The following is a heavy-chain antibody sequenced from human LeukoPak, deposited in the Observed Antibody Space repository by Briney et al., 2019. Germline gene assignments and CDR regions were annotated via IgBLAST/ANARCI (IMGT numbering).Heavy chain of an antibody. D-gene: IGHD3-10*01. CDR2: ISGSGGSGRNT. J-gene: IGHJ4*02. V-gene: IGHV3-23*01. Sequence: GGSLRLSCAASGFTFTIYGMTWVRQAPGKGLEWVSIISGSGGSGRNTYYADSVKGRFTISRDTSKNTLYLQMNSLRGEDTAVYYCARLRFDAVSGQLVWFEPIDYWGQGTLVTVAS. CDR1: GFTFTIYG. CDR3: ARLRFDAVSGQLVWFEPIDY.